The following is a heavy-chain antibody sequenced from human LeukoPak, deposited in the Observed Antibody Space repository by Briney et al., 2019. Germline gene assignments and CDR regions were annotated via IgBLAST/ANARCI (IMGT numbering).Heavy chain of an antibody. J-gene: IGHJ4*02. D-gene: IGHD3-22*01. CDR2: IYYSGST. V-gene: IGHV4-30-4*08. Sequence: SETLSLTCTVSGGSISSGDYYWSWIRQPPGKGLEWIGYIYYSGSTYYNPSRKSRVTISVDTSKNQFSLKLSSVTAADTAVYYCARDRNYYDSSGYYFDYWGQGTLVTVSS. CDR3: ARDRNYYDSSGYYFDY. CDR1: GGSISSGDYY.